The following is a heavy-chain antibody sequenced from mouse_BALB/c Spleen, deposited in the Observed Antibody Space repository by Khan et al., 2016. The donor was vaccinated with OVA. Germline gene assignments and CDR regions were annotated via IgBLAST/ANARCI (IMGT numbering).Heavy chain of an antibody. CDR3: SRHQIPRSMDS. CDR1: GFSLTNYA. V-gene: IGHV2-6-2*01. Sequence: VQLVESGPDLVAPSQSLSITCTVSGFSLTNYAIHWVRQPPGKGLEWLVVIWSDGRTTYNSALKSRLSISKDNSKSQVFLKINSLQTDDTAMYXCSRHQIPRSMDSRGQGIPITVSS. CDR2: IWSDGRT. J-gene: IGHJ4*01.